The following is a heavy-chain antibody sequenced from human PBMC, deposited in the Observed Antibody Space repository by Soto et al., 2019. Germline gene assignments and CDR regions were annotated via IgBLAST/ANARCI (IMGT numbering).Heavy chain of an antibody. V-gene: IGHV1-69*13. D-gene: IGHD3-10*01. CDR2: IIPIFGTA. Sequence: GASVKVSCKASGGTFSSYAISCVRPAPGQGLEWMGGIIPIFGTANYAQKFQGRVTITADESTSTAYMELSSLRSEDTAVYYCARAMVRGVPRLYYYYYYGMDVWGQGTTVTVSS. CDR3: ARAMVRGVPRLYYYYYYGMDV. CDR1: GGTFSSYA. J-gene: IGHJ6*02.